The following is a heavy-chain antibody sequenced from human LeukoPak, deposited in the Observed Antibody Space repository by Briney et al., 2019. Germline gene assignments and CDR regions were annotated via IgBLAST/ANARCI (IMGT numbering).Heavy chain of an antibody. J-gene: IGHJ4*02. Sequence: PSETLSLTCTVSGGSVSSGSYYWSWIRQPPGKGLEWIGYIYYSGSTNYNPSLKSRVTISVDTSKNQFSPKLSSVTAADTAVYYCARVDDILTGPFDYWGQGTLVTVSS. V-gene: IGHV4-61*01. CDR3: ARVDDILTGPFDY. CDR2: IYYSGST. CDR1: GGSVSSGSYY. D-gene: IGHD3-9*01.